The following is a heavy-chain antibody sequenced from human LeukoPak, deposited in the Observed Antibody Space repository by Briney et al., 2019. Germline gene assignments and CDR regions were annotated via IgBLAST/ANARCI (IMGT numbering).Heavy chain of an antibody. V-gene: IGHV3-30-3*01. Sequence: PGGSLRLSCAASGLTFSSYAMYWVRQAPGKGLAWVAVISYDGSNKYYADSVKGRFTISRDNSKNTLYLQMNSPRAEDTAVYYCARDRDYYHSSGYDFDYWGQGTLVTVSS. D-gene: IGHD3-22*01. CDR1: GLTFSSYA. CDR2: ISYDGSNK. J-gene: IGHJ4*02. CDR3: ARDRDYYHSSGYDFDY.